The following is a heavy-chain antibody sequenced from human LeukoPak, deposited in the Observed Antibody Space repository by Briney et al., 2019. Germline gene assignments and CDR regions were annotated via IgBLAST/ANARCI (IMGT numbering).Heavy chain of an antibody. CDR1: RGTFSGYT. V-gene: IGHV1-69*04. CDR3: AREYLGHTRTTYGMDV. CDR2: IIPMPGIA. Sequence: PVKVSCKAPRGTFSGYTINWVRQAPGHGLEWMGRIIPMPGIANYTQKFQGRVTITADKSTSTSYMELNSLRSEDTAIYYCAREYLGHTRTTYGMDVWGQGTTVIVSS. J-gene: IGHJ6*02. D-gene: IGHD1-14*01.